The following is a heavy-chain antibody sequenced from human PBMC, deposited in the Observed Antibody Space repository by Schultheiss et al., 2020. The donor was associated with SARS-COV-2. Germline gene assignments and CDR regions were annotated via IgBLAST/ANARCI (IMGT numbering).Heavy chain of an antibody. CDR1: GFTFDDYA. D-gene: IGHD3-22*01. CDR2: INWNGGST. Sequence: GGSLRLSCAASGFTFDDYAMTWVRQAPGKGLEWVSGINWNGGSTGYADSVKGRFTISRDDSKNTLYLQMNSLKTEDTAVYYCTTGWGYYDSSGYGDYWGQGTLVTVSS. J-gene: IGHJ4*02. CDR3: TTGWGYYDSSGYGDY. V-gene: IGHV3-20*04.